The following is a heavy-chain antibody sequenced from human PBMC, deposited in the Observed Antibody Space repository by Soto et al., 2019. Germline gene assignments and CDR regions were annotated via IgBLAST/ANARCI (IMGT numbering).Heavy chain of an antibody. CDR2: INHSGST. J-gene: IGHJ4*02. V-gene: IGHV4-34*01. CDR3: ARAYTFGGVIALFDY. Sequence: PSETMSLTCAVYGGSLNGYYWSWIRQPPGKGLEWIGEINHSGSTNYNPSLKSRVTISVDTSKNQFSLKLSSVTAADTAVYYCARAYTFGGVIALFDYWGQGTLVTVSS. CDR1: GGSLNGYY. D-gene: IGHD3-16*02.